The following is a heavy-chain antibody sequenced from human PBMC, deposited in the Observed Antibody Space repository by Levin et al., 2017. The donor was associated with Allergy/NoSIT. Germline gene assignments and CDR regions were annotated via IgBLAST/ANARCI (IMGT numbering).Heavy chain of an antibody. CDR2: ISYDGSNK. V-gene: IGHV3-30*03. Sequence: LSLTCAASGFTFSSYGMHWVRQAPGKGLEWVAVISYDGSNKYYADSVKGRFTISRDNFKNTLYLQMNSLRAEDTAVYYCARVEYYDSSGCFDYWGQGTLVTVSS. D-gene: IGHD3-22*01. CDR1: GFTFSSYG. CDR3: ARVEYYDSSGCFDY. J-gene: IGHJ4*02.